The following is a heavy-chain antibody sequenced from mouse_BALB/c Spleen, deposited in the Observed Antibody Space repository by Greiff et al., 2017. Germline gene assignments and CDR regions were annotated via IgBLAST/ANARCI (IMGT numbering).Heavy chain of an antibody. Sequence: DVMLVESGGGLVKPGGSLKLSCAASGFAFSSYDMSWVRQTPEKRLEWVAYISSGGGSTYYPDTVKGRFTISRDNAKNTLYLQMSSLKSEDTAMYYCARHEGIMILYAMDYWGQGTSVTVSS. CDR3: ARHEGIMILYAMDY. D-gene: IGHD2-4*01. CDR2: ISSGGGST. V-gene: IGHV5-12-1*01. J-gene: IGHJ4*01. CDR1: GFAFSSYD.